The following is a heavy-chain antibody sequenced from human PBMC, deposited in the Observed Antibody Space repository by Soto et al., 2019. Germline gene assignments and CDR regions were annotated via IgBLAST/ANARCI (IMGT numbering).Heavy chain of an antibody. V-gene: IGHV4-39*07. CDR2: IYYSGST. D-gene: IGHD3-16*01. CDR1: SGSISSTIYS. Sequence: NPSETLSLTCTVSSGSISSTIYSWDWIRQPPGKGLEWIGYIYYSGSTYYNPSLKSRVTISVDTSKNQFSLKLSSVTAADTAVYYCARDLGWFDHWGQGTLVTVSS. CDR3: ARDLGWFDH. J-gene: IGHJ5*02.